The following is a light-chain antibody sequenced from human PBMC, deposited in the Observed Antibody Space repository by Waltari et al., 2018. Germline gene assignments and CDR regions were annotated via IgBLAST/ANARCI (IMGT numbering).Light chain of an antibody. Sequence: EIVLTQSPATLSLSPGERATLSCRASQSVRSYLAWYQQKPGQAPRLLISGATNRATGIPARFSGSGSGTDFTLTISSLEPEDFAVYYCQQRSNWPITFGQGTKLEIK. CDR2: GAT. V-gene: IGKV3-11*01. CDR1: QSVRSY. CDR3: QQRSNWPIT. J-gene: IGKJ2*01.